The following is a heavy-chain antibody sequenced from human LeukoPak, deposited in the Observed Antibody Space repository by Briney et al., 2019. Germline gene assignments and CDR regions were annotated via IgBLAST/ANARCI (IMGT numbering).Heavy chain of an antibody. CDR1: GGTFSSYA. Sequence: ASVKVSCEASGGTFSSYAISWVRQAPGQGLEWMGGIIPIFGTANYAQKFQGRVTITTDESTSTAYMELSSLRSEDTAVYYCARDSGWNYILDYWGQGTLVTVSS. D-gene: IGHD1-7*01. J-gene: IGHJ4*02. CDR3: ARDSGWNYILDY. CDR2: IIPIFGTA. V-gene: IGHV1-69*05.